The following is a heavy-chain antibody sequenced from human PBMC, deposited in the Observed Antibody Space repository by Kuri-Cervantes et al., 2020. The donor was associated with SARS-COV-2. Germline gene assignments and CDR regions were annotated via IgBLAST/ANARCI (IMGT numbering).Heavy chain of an antibody. CDR1: GGSISSSSYY. D-gene: IGHD3-22*01. CDR3: ARDRSSSGYSDY. CDR2: IYYSGST. V-gene: IGHV4-61*01. Sequence: GSLRLSCTVSGGSISSSSYYWSWIRQPPGKGLEWIGYIYYSGSTNYDPSLKSRVTISVDTSKNQFSLKLSSVTAADTAVYYCARDRSSSGYSDYWGQGTLVTVSS. J-gene: IGHJ4*02.